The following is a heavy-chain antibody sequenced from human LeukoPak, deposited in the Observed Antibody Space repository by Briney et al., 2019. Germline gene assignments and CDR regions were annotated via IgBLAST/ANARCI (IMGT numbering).Heavy chain of an antibody. Sequence: GASVKVSCKASGYTFTSYNINWVRQAPGQGLEWVGWMNPKTDNTGYAQKFQGRVTMTRNTSISTAYMELNSLRSEDTAVYYCARGRLAAADLSYRAFDIWGQGTVVTVSS. D-gene: IGHD2-15*01. V-gene: IGHV1-8*01. CDR3: ARGRLAAADLSYRAFDI. CDR2: MNPKTDNT. CDR1: GYTFTSYN. J-gene: IGHJ3*02.